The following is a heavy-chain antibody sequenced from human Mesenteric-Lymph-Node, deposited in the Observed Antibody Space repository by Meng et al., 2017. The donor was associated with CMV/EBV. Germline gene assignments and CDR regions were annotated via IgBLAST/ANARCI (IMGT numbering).Heavy chain of an antibody. CDR3: ARDPRRITIFGVALESSLDP. V-gene: IGHV6-1*01. Sequence: AAWNWIRQSPSRGLEWLGRTYYRSKWYNDYAVSVKSRITINPDTSKNQFSLQLNSVTPEDTAVYYCARDPRRITIFGVALESSLDPWGQGTLVTVSS. J-gene: IGHJ5*02. D-gene: IGHD3-3*01. CDR2: TYYRSKWYN. CDR1: AA.